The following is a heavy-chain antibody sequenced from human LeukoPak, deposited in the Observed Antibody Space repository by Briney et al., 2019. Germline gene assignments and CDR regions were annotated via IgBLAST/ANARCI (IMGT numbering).Heavy chain of an antibody. J-gene: IGHJ4*02. CDR2: IYHSGST. Sequence: PPETLSLTCAVSGYSISSGYYWGWIRQPPGKGLEWIGSIYHSGSTYYNPSLKSRVTISVDTSKNQFSLKLSSVTAADTAVYYCARGSVVAATHDYWGQGTLVTVSS. V-gene: IGHV4-38-2*01. D-gene: IGHD2-15*01. CDR1: GYSISSGYY. CDR3: ARGSVVAATHDY.